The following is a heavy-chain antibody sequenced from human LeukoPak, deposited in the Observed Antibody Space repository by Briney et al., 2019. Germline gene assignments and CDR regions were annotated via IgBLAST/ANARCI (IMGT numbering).Heavy chain of an antibody. CDR2: IYYSGST. CDR1: GGSISSGGYY. Sequence: SETLSLTCTVSGGSISSGGYYWSWIRQPPGKGLEWIGYIYYSGSTYYNPSLKSRVTISVDTSKNQFSLKLSSVTAADTAVYYCARDFRDPIVGAHFDYWGQGTLVTVSS. CDR3: ARDFRDPIVGAHFDY. D-gene: IGHD1-26*01. J-gene: IGHJ4*02. V-gene: IGHV4-30-4*01.